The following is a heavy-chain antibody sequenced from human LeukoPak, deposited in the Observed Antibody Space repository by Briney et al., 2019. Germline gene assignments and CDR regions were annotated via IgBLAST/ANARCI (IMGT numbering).Heavy chain of an antibody. J-gene: IGHJ3*01. D-gene: IGHD5-18*01. V-gene: IGHV3-30*18. Sequence: PGGSLRLSCAASGFTFSNAWMSWVRQAPGKGLEWVALISNDGSDKYYADSVKGRFTISRDNSKNTLHLQVNSLRAEDTAVYYCAKLSGALQLWGAFDLWGQGTIVSVSS. CDR1: GFTFSNAW. CDR2: ISNDGSDK. CDR3: AKLSGALQLWGAFDL.